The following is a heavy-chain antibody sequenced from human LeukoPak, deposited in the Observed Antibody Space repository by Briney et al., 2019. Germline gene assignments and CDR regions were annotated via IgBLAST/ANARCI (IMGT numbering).Heavy chain of an antibody. J-gene: IGHJ4*02. CDR3: AKDRGYDFWSGYYLDY. Sequence: GGSLRLSCAPSGFTFSSYAMSWVRQAPGKGLEWVSAISGSGGSTYYADSVKGRFTISRDNSKNTLYLQMNSLRAEDTAVYYCAKDRGYDFWSGYYLDYWGQGTLVTVSS. CDR2: ISGSGGST. V-gene: IGHV3-23*01. CDR1: GFTFSSYA. D-gene: IGHD3-3*01.